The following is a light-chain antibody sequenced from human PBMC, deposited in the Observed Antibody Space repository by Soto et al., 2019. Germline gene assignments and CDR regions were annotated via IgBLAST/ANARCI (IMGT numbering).Light chain of an antibody. CDR2: GAS. Sequence: EKVMTQSPATLSVSPGESVTLSCRASQTVVSDLAWYQQKPGQAPRLLIYGASTRTTDVPVRFSGSGYGTDFTLTISSLQPEDFAVYYCHQYSTWPLTFGGGTKVEI. J-gene: IGKJ4*01. CDR1: QTVVSD. CDR3: HQYSTWPLT. V-gene: IGKV3-15*01.